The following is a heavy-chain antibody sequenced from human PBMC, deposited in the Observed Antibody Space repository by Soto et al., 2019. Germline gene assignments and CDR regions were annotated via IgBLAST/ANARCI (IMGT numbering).Heavy chain of an antibody. V-gene: IGHV4-39*01. CDR3: ARPKTIGAAAGKGWFDP. CDR1: PGSINSNSHY. CDR2: IFYTGST. J-gene: IGHJ5*02. Sequence: SVTLRLPCTVSPGSINSNSHYCPLISHPPRKGLEWIGSIFYTGSTYYSPSLKGRLTISVNPSKNQFSLKLTYVTAADTAMYYCARPKTIGAAAGKGWFDPWGQVTLVTSPQ. D-gene: IGHD6-13*01.